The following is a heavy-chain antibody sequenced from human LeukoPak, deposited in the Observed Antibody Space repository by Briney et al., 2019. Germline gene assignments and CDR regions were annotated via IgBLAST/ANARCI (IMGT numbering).Heavy chain of an antibody. V-gene: IGHV3-7*04. CDR2: IKQDGSER. CDR1: GFIFSSYW. J-gene: IGHJ5*02. Sequence: HTGGSLRLSCAASGFIFSSYWMSWVRQAPGKGLEWVANIKQDGSERNYVDSVKGRFTISRDNAQNSLYLQMNSLKGEDTAVYYCARDRDGAPGTEASNWFDPWGQGTLVTVSS. D-gene: IGHD4-17*01. CDR3: ARDRDGAPGTEASNWFDP.